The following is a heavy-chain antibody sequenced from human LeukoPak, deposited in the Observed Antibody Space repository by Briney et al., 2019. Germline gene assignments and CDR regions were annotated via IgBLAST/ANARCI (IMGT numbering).Heavy chain of an antibody. CDR1: GGSTSSYY. Sequence: SETLSHTSTVSGGSTSSYYWSWIRQPPGKGLEWIGYIYYSGRTNYNPSLKSRVTISVDTSKNQFSLKLSSVTAADTAVYYCARDRGYCSGGSCYRLFDYWGQGTLVTVSS. CDR3: ARDRGYCSGGSCYRLFDY. D-gene: IGHD2-15*01. CDR2: IYYSGRT. V-gene: IGHV4-59*01. J-gene: IGHJ4*02.